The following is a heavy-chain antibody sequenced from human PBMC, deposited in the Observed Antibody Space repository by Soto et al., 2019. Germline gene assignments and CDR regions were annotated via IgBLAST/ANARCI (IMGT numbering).Heavy chain of an antibody. CDR2: ISDRGDTT. CDR3: AKDKPGTTSFDY. J-gene: IGHJ4*02. D-gene: IGHD1-1*01. Sequence: GGSQRLSCAASGFTISRNAMYWVRQAPGKGLEWVSGISDRGDTTHYADSVKGRFTISRDTSKNTLYLQLNALRADDTAVYYCAKDKPGTTSFDYWGQGTLVTVSS. CDR1: GFTISRNA. V-gene: IGHV3-23*01.